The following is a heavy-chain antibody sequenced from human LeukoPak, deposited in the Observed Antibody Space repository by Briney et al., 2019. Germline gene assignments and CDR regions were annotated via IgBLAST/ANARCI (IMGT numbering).Heavy chain of an antibody. CDR1: GFTFSSYA. V-gene: IGHV3-23*01. D-gene: IGHD6-13*01. CDR2: ISGSGGST. Sequence: PGGSLRLSCAASGFTFSSYAMSWGRQAPGKGREWGSGISGSGGSTYYADSVKGRFTISRENAKKTLYMKMNSLRAEDTAVYYCAKDRIAAAGTIPYFDYWGQGTLVTVSS. CDR3: AKDRIAAAGTIPYFDY. J-gene: IGHJ4*02.